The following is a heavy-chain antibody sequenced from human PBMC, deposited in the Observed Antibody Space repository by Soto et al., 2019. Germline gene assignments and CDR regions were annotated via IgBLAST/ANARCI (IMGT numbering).Heavy chain of an antibody. D-gene: IGHD3-10*01. CDR3: ARDARGTGGFDEMDI. J-gene: IGHJ6*02. CDR1: GYIFTGYH. CDR2: INPNSGET. V-gene: IGHV1-2*02. Sequence: ASVKVSCKASGYIFTGYHIHWVRQAPGRDLEWMGWINPNSGETEYAQNFQGRGTMTRDTSFNGVDMEMSGLMSDDTAVYYCARDARGTGGFDEMDIWGQGTTVTVSS.